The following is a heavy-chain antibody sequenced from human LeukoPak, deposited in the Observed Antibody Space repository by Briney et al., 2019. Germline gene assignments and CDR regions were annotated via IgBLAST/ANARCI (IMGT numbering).Heavy chain of an antibody. CDR1: GFSITRGYF. Sequence: SETLSLTCTVSGFSITRGYFWGWIRQTPGKGPEFIASIFHTGATFYNPSLKSRVSMSVDTSNNQFSLRLNSVTAADTARYYCARETEKQWQYWGQGTVVTVSS. CDR3: ARETEKQWQY. CDR2: IFHTGAT. D-gene: IGHD6-19*01. J-gene: IGHJ4*03. V-gene: IGHV4-38-2*02.